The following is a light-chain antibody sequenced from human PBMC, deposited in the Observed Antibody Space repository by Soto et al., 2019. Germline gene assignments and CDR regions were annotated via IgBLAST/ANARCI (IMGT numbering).Light chain of an antibody. Sequence: QSALTQPPSASGSPGQSVTISCTGTSSDVGGYNYVSWYQQHPGKAPKLMIYDVNKRPSWVPDRFSGSKSGNTASLTVSGLQAEDEADYYCSSYAGSDNPVVFGGGTKLTVL. V-gene: IGLV2-8*01. CDR2: DVN. CDR1: SSDVGGYNY. J-gene: IGLJ2*01. CDR3: SSYAGSDNPVV.